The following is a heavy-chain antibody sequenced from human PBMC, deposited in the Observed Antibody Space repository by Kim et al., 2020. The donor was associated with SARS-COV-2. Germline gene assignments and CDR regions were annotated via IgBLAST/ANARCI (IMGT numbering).Heavy chain of an antibody. D-gene: IGHD3-9*01. CDR1: GFTFSSYA. Sequence: GGSLRLSCAASGFTFSSYAMSWVRQAPGKGLEWVSVIYSGGSSTYYADSVKGRFTISRDNSKNTLYLQMNSLRAEDTAVYYCAKKIRGSDYDILTGYYGWTVNYYGMDVWGQGTTVTVSS. CDR3: AKKIRGSDYDILTGYYGWTVNYYGMDV. CDR2: IYSGGSST. J-gene: IGHJ6*02. V-gene: IGHV3-23*03.